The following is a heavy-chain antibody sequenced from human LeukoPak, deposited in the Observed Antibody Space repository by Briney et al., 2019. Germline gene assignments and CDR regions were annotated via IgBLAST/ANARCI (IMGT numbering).Heavy chain of an antibody. CDR3: AREWGSYFYFRRTSHFDY. CDR1: GGSFSGYY. J-gene: IGHJ4*02. D-gene: IGHD1-26*01. V-gene: IGHV4-59*10. CDR2: IYTSGST. Sequence: SETLSLTCAVYGGSFSGYYWSWIRQPAGKGLEWIGRIYTSGSTNHNPSLKSRVTMSVDTSKNQFSLKLSSVTAADTAVYYCAREWGSYFYFRRTSHFDYWGQGTLVTVSS.